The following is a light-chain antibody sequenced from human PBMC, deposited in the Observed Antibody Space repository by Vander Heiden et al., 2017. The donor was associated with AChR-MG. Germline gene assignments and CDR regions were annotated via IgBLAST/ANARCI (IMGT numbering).Light chain of an antibody. J-gene: IGKJ2*01. CDR1: QSVRSY. Sequence: EIVLTQSPGTLSLSPGDRATLSCRASQSVRSYLTWYQQKPGQAPRLLIYDASNRATGIPARFSGSGSGTDFTLTISNLEPEDFAVYYCQLRNNWSRTFGQGTKLEIK. V-gene: IGKV3-11*01. CDR3: QLRNNWSRT. CDR2: DAS.